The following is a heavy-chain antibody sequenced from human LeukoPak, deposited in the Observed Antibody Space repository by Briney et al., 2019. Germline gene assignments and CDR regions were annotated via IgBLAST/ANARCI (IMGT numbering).Heavy chain of an antibody. CDR1: GFTFSSYS. D-gene: IGHD3-16*02. CDR2: ISSSSSYI. CDR3: AKDIGRGYVWGSYRYETYYFDY. V-gene: IGHV3-21*04. J-gene: IGHJ4*02. Sequence: PGGSLRLSCAASGFTFSSYSMNWVRQAPGKGLEWVSSISSSSSYIYYADSVKGRFTISRDNSKNTLYLQMNSLRAEDTAVYYCAKDIGRGYVWGSYRYETYYFDYWGQGTLVTVSS.